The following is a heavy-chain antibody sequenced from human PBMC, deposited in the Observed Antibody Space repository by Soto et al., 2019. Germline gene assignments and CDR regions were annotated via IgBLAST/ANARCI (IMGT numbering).Heavy chain of an antibody. CDR2: INPNSGGT. CDR3: AREGPGIAAAGDAFDI. V-gene: IGHV1-2*04. CDR1: GYTFTGYY. Sequence: QVQLVQSGAEVKKPGASVKVSCKASGYTFTGYYMHWVRQAPGQGLEWMGWINPNSGGTNYAQKFQGWVTMTRDTSISTAYMELRRLRSDDTAVYYCAREGPGIAAAGDAFDIWGQGTMVTVSS. D-gene: IGHD6-13*01. J-gene: IGHJ3*02.